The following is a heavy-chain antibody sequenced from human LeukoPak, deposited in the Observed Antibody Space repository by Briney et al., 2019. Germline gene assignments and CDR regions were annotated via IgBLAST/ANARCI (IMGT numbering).Heavy chain of an antibody. CDR1: GFIVTSNY. D-gene: IGHD3-10*01. J-gene: IGHJ4*02. CDR2: IYGGDST. CDR3: ARAQYSYGSGSYERDY. Sequence: GGSLRLSCVASGFIVTSNYMSWDRQAPGKGLEWVSVIYGGDSTYYADSVKGRFTISRDNSKNTLYLQMNSLRAEDTAVYYCARAQYSYGSGSYERDYWGQGTLVTVSS. V-gene: IGHV3-66*01.